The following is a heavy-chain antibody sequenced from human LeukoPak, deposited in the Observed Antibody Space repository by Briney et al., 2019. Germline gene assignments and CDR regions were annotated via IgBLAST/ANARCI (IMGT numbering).Heavy chain of an antibody. CDR1: GYTFTGYY. D-gene: IGHD3-22*01. Sequence: ASVKVSCKASGYTFTGYYMHWVRQAPGQGLEWMGWINPNSGGTNYAQRLKGRVTMTTDTSTSTAYMEVRSLRSDDTAVYYCARGGSDRSGYRTFDYWGQGTLVTVSS. CDR3: ARGGSDRSGYRTFDY. CDR2: INPNSGGT. V-gene: IGHV1-2*02. J-gene: IGHJ4*02.